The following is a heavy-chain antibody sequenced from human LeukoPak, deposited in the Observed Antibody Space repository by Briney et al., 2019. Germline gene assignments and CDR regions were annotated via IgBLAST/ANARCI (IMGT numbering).Heavy chain of an antibody. J-gene: IGHJ4*02. V-gene: IGHV3-74*01. D-gene: IGHD6-19*01. Sequence: GGSLSLSCAASGFTFKDVSMSWVRQAPAKGLESVSRINTDGTVTTYADSVKSRFTVSRDNADNTMFLQMNSVRDEDTAVYYCATKQWLAPPPDSWGQGTPVTVSS. CDR2: INTDGTVT. CDR1: GFTFKDVS. CDR3: ATKQWLAPPPDS.